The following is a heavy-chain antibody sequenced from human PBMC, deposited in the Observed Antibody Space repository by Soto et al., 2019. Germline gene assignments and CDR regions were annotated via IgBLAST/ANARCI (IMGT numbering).Heavy chain of an antibody. CDR3: ADIVVVPAPLGSPPPFGY. V-gene: IGHV3-23*01. CDR2: ISGSGGST. Sequence: EVQLLESGGGLVQPGGSLRLSCAASGFTFSSYAMSWVRQAPGKGLEWVSAISGSGGSTYYADSVKGRFTISRDNSKNTLYLQMNSLRAEDTAVYYCADIVVVPAPLGSPPPFGYWGQGTLVTVSS. J-gene: IGHJ4*02. D-gene: IGHD2-2*01. CDR1: GFTFSSYA.